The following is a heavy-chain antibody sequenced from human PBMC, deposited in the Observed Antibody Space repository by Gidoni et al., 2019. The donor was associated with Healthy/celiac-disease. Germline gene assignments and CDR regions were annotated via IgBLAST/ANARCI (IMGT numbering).Heavy chain of an antibody. CDR1: GGSFSGYY. Sequence: QVQLQQWGAGLLKPSETLSLTCAVYGGSFSGYYWSWIRQPPGKGLEWIGEINHSGSTNYNPSLKSRVTKSVDTSKNQFSLKLSSVTAADTAVYYCARAPRYSSSWYRMTDAFDIWGQGTMVTVSS. CDR3: ARAPRYSSSWYRMTDAFDI. J-gene: IGHJ3*02. CDR2: INHSGST. V-gene: IGHV4-34*01. D-gene: IGHD6-13*01.